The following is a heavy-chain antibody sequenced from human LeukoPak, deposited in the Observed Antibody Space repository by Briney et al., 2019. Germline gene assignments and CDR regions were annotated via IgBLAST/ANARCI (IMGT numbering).Heavy chain of an antibody. CDR3: ARGFSPYQLLSWFDP. V-gene: IGHV4-38-2*02. J-gene: IGHJ5*02. CDR2: VYYSGNT. D-gene: IGHD2-2*01. Sequence: SETLSLTCTVSGSMSDYYWGWIRQPPGEGLEWIGTVYYSGNTYYNPSLKSRVTISVDTSKNQFSLRLSSVTAADTAVYYCARGFSPYQLLSWFDPWGQGTPVTVSS. CDR1: GSMSDYY.